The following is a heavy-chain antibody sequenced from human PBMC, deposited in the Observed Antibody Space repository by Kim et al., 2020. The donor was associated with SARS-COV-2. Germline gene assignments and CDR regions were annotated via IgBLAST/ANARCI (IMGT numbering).Heavy chain of an antibody. Sequence: ASVKVSCKASGYTFTGYYIHWVRQAPGQGLESMGWINPSSGDTNYAQKFQGRVTLTRDTSITTAYMELSRLRSDDTAVYYCARDLFRLHESRNFDFWGQGTLVTVSS. CDR2: INPSSGDT. CDR3: ARDLFRLHESRNFDF. V-gene: IGHV1-2*02. J-gene: IGHJ4*02. D-gene: IGHD5-12*01. CDR1: GYTFTGYY.